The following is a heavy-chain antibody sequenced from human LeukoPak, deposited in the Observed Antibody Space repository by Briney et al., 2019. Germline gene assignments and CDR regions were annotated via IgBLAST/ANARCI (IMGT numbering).Heavy chain of an antibody. CDR1: TYSISSDSY. CDR3: ANADTEDFFDF. D-gene: IGHD2-8*01. Sequence: PSETLSLTCAVSTYSISSDSYWGWVRQPPGQGLEWVGSTYHDYTTYYNPSLRGRVTLSLDMSRKQFSLELTSVTAADTATYYCANADTEDFFDFWGQGKLVTVSS. J-gene: IGHJ4*02. CDR2: TYHDYTT. V-gene: IGHV4-38-2*01.